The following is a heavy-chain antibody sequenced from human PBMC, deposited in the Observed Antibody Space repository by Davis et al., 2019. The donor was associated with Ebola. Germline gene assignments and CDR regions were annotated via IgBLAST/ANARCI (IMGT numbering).Heavy chain of an antibody. CDR1: GGPISSGGYS. J-gene: IGHJ5*02. CDR2: IYHSGSS. D-gene: IGHD4-17*01. V-gene: IGHV4-30-2*01. CDR3: AAGRATATTRWFDP. Sequence: SETLSLTCAVSGGPISSGGYSWSWTRQPPGKGLVWIVYIYHSGSSYYYPSLKSRVTISVHRSKNQFSLKLSSVTAVDTAVYYCAAGRATATTRWFDPWGQGTLVTISS.